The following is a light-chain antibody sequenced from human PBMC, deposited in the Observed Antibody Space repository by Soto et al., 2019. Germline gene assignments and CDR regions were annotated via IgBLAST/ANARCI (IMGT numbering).Light chain of an antibody. CDR2: EVS. CDR1: TSDVGLYNY. J-gene: IGLJ2*01. CDR3: SSYTSSDTLV. V-gene: IGLV2-14*01. Sequence: QPVLTQPASVSGSPGQSITISCTGTTSDVGLYNYVSWYQQHPGKAPKLMISEVSNRPSGVSNRFSGSKSGNTASLTISGLQAEDEADYYCSSYTSSDTLVFGAGTQLTVL.